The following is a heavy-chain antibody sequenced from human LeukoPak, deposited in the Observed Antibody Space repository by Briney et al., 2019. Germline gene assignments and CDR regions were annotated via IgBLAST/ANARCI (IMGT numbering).Heavy chain of an antibody. Sequence: XCXAXGGTFSSYAISWVRQAPGQGLEWMGGIIPIFGKANYAQKFQGRVTITTDESTSTAYMELSSLRSEDTAVYYCARDRGYSYGLDYWGQGTLVTVSS. CDR2: IIPIFGKA. CDR3: ARDRGYSYGLDY. CDR1: GGTFSSYA. V-gene: IGHV1-69*05. D-gene: IGHD5-18*01. J-gene: IGHJ4*02.